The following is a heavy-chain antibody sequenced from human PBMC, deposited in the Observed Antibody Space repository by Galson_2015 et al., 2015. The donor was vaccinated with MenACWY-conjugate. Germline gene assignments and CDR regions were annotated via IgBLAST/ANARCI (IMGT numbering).Heavy chain of an antibody. CDR2: MSGSGGSN. CDR1: GFTFNNYA. D-gene: IGHD5-24*01. CDR3: ARIDLDTSSVGKRWLPQFLGGRFDP. V-gene: IGHV3-23*01. Sequence: ALRLSCAASGFTFNNYAMTWVRQAPGTGLEWVSAMSGSGGSNYCANSVKGRFTISRDNSKNTLYLQMGSLTVDAPAVYFCARIDLDTSSVGKRWLPQFLGGRFDPWGQGTLVAVSS. J-gene: IGHJ5*02.